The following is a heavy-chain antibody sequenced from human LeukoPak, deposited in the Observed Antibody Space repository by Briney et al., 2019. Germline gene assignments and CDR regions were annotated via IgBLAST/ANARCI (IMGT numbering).Heavy chain of an antibody. D-gene: IGHD5-12*01. J-gene: IGHJ4*02. V-gene: IGHV3-30*18. CDR1: GFTFSSYG. CDR3: AKDIVATIMAY. Sequence: GGSLRLSCAASGFTFSSYGMHGVRQAPGKGLEWVAVISYDGSNKYYADSVKGRFTISRDNSKNTLYLQMNSLRAEDTAVYYCAKDIVATIMAYWGQGTLVTVSS. CDR2: ISYDGSNK.